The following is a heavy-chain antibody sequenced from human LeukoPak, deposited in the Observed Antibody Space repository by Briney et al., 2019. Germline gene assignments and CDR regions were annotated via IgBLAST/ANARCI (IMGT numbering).Heavy chain of an antibody. CDR2: INHSGST. Sequence: SETLSLTCAVYGGSFSGYYWSWIRQPPGKGLEWIGEINHSGSTNYNPSLKSRVTISVDTSKNQFSLKLSSVTAADTAVYYCARGLELERLDRFDYWGQGTLVTVSS. CDR3: ARGLELERLDRFDY. V-gene: IGHV4-34*01. J-gene: IGHJ4*02. D-gene: IGHD1-1*01. CDR1: GGSFSGYY.